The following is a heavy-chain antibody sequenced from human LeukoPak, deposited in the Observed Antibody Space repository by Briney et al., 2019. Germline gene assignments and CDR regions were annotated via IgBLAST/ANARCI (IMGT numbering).Heavy chain of an antibody. CDR3: TTADSSGRFLIDY. J-gene: IGHJ4*02. CDR1: GFTFSSYG. D-gene: IGHD3-22*01. V-gene: IGHV3-15*07. Sequence: GGSLRLSCAASGFTFSSYGMHWVRQAPGKGLEWVGRIKSKTDGGTADYAAPVKGRFTISRDDSKNTLYLQMNSLKTEDTAVYYCTTADSSGRFLIDYWGQGTLVTVSS. CDR2: IKSKTDGGTA.